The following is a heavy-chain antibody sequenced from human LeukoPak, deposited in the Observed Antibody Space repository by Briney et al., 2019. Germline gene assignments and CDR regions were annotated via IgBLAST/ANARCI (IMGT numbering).Heavy chain of an antibody. CDR3: ARDVPGGVTASPLDY. CDR2: IRYDGTNK. CDR1: GFTFSSYG. Sequence: GGSLRLSCAASGFTFSSYGMHWVRQAPGKGLEWVAFIRYDGTNKYYADSVKGRFTISRDNFKNTLYLKMNNLRAEDTAVYYCARDVPGGVTASPLDYWGQGTLVTVSS. J-gene: IGHJ4*02. D-gene: IGHD3-16*01. V-gene: IGHV3-30*02.